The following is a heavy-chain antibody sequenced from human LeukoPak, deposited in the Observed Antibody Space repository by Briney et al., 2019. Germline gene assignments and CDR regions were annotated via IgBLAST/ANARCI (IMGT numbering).Heavy chain of an antibody. CDR3: ARDYYETSDYQYDAFDI. CDR1: GYNFASYG. J-gene: IGHJ3*02. Sequence: ASVTVSCKASGYNFASYGISWVRQAPGQGLEWMGWVSTYNGRANYAQNVRGRVTMTTDTATNTAYMDVRSLRSDDTAVYYCARDYYETSDYQYDAFDIWGQGTMVTVAS. D-gene: IGHD3-22*01. V-gene: IGHV1-18*01. CDR2: VSTYNGRA.